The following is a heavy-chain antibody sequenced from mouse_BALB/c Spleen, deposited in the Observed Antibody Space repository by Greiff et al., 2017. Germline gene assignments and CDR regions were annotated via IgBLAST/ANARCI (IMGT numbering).Heavy chain of an antibody. CDR1: GYTFTSYW. CDR2: INPSNGRT. Sequence: QVQLQQSGTVLARPGASVKMSCKASGYTFTSYWMHWVKQRPGQGLEWIGEINPSNGRTNYNEKFKSKATLTVDKSSSTAYMQLSSLTSEDSAVYYCARENGNYWFAYWGQGTLVTVSA. V-gene: IGHV1S81*02. J-gene: IGHJ3*01. CDR3: ARENGNYWFAY. D-gene: IGHD2-1*01.